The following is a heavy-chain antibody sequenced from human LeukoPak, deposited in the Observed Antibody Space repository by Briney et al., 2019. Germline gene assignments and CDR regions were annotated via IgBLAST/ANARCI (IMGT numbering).Heavy chain of an antibody. CDR3: ARLPKGPYYGSGSYPRYYYYYGMDV. CDR2: IYYSGST. D-gene: IGHD3-10*01. CDR1: GGSISSGDYS. Sequence: PSETLSLTCTVSGGSISSGDYSWSWIRQPPGKGLEWIGYIYYSGSTNYNPSLKSRITISVDTSKNQFSLKLSSVTAADTAVYYCARLPKGPYYGSGSYPRYYYYYGMDVWGQGTTVTVSS. V-gene: IGHV4-61*08. J-gene: IGHJ6*02.